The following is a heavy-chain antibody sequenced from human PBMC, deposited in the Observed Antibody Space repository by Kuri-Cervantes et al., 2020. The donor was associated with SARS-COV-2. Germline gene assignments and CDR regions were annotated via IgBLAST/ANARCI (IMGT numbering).Heavy chain of an antibody. V-gene: IGHV1-46*03. D-gene: IGHD4-11*01. CDR3: ARDPTVTTSTYYYYCYMDV. CDR2: INPSGGST. J-gene: IGHJ6*03. CDR1: GYTFTSYY. Sequence: ASVKVSCKASGYTFTSYYMHWVRQAPGQGLEWMGIINPSGGSTSYAQKFQGRVTMTRDTSTSTVYMELSSLRSEDTAVYYCARDPTVTTSTYYYYCYMDVWGKGTTVTVSS.